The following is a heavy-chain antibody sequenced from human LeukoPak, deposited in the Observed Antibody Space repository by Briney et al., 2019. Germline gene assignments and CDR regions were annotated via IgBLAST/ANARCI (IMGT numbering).Heavy chain of an antibody. V-gene: IGHV3-30*18. CDR3: TKGRGDGPEFVY. CDR2: TSNDGRSK. Sequence: GGSLRLSCAASGFTFSTYGMLWVRQAPGKGLEWVAMTSNDGRSKDYVDSVKGRFTISRDNSNNMLYLHMNSLRTEDTAMYYCTKGRGDGPEFVYWGQGTLVTVSS. CDR1: GFTFSTYG. D-gene: IGHD3-10*01. J-gene: IGHJ4*02.